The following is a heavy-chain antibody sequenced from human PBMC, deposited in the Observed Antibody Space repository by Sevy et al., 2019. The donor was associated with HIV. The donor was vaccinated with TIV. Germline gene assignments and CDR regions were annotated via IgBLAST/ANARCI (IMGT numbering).Heavy chain of an antibody. CDR1: GGSISSYY. CDR2: INYSGST. Sequence: TETLSLTCTVSGGSISSYYWSWIRQPPGKGLEWIGYINYSGSTNYNPSLKSRVTISVDTSKNQFSPKPSSVTAADTAVYYCARRHGDYWGQGTLVIVSS. CDR3: ARRHGDY. V-gene: IGHV4-59*13. J-gene: IGHJ4*02.